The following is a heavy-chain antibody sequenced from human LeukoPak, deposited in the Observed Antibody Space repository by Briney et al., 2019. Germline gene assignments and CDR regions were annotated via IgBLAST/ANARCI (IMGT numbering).Heavy chain of an antibody. V-gene: IGHV1-18*01. Sequence: ASVKVSCKASGYTFTSYGISWVRQAPGQGLEWMGWISAYNDNTNYAQKLQGRVTMTTDTSTSTAYMELRSLRSDDTAVYYCATRLWCGELYTVDYWGQGTLVTVSS. J-gene: IGHJ4*02. CDR2: ISAYNDNT. CDR3: ATRLWCGELYTVDY. CDR1: GYTFTSYG. D-gene: IGHD3-10*01.